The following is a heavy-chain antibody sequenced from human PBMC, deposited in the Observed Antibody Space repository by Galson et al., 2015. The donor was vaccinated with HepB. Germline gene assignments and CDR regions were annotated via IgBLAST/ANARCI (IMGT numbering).Heavy chain of an antibody. CDR3: ATVRAYCGGDCWDYYGLDV. V-gene: IGHV1-24*01. CDR1: GYSLNELP. J-gene: IGHJ6*02. D-gene: IGHD2-21*02. CDR2: IDPEDGET. Sequence: SVKVSCKVSGYSLNELPMHWVRQAPGKGLEWMGGIDPEDGETIYAQKFQDRVTMTEDTSTDTAYMELSSLRSEDTATYYCATVRAYCGGDCWDYYGLDVWGQGTTVTVSS.